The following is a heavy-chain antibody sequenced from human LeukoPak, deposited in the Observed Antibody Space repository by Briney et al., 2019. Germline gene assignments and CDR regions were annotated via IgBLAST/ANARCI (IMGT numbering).Heavy chain of an antibody. CDR2: ISGSSGII. CDR1: GFTFNTYT. CDR3: ARRYLGYCSSTSCYWVRRWFDP. J-gene: IGHJ5*02. V-gene: IGHV3-48*01. D-gene: IGHD2-2*01. Sequence: GGSLRLSCAASGFTFNTYTMNWVRQAPGKGLEWVSYISGSSGIIDYADSVRGRFTISRDNAKNSLYLQMNSLRAEDMAVYYCARRYLGYCSSTSCYWVRRWFDPWGQGTLVTVSS.